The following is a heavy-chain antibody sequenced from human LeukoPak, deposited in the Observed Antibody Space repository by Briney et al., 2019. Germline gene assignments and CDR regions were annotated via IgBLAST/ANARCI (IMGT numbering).Heavy chain of an antibody. J-gene: IGHJ6*03. CDR2: IYTSGST. CDR1: GNSISSGDYY. CDR3: ARVSWFPGTSYYYMDV. D-gene: IGHD1-1*01. Sequence: SETLSLTCTVSGNSISSGDYYWSWIRQPAGKGLEWIGRIYTSGSTTYNPSLKSRVTISVDTSKNQFSLNLTSVTAADSAVYYCARVSWFPGTSYYYMDVWGKGTTVTVSS. V-gene: IGHV4-61*02.